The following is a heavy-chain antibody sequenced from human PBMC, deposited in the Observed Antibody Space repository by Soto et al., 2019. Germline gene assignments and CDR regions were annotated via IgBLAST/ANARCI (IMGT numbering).Heavy chain of an antibody. CDR3: VKSATIAAAATDHFDY. D-gene: IGHD6-25*01. V-gene: IGHV3-64D*06. Sequence: GGSLRLSCSVSGFTFSRYAMHWVRQAPGKGLEYVSGISSNGEKTYYADPVKGRFTISRDNSKNTLYLQMGSLRGEDTALYHCVKSATIAAAATDHFDYWGQGTLVTVSS. CDR1: GFTFSRYA. CDR2: ISSNGEKT. J-gene: IGHJ4*02.